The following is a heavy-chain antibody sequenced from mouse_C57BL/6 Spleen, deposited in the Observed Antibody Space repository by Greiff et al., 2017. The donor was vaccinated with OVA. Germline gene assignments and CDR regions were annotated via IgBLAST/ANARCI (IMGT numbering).Heavy chain of an antibody. Sequence: EVMLVESGGGLVKPGGSLKLSCAASGFTFSSYTMSWVRQTPEQRLEWVATISGGGGNTYYPDSVKGRFTISRDNAKNTLYRQMSSLRSEDTALYYCARHYYGKYGAMDYGGQGTSVTVSS. J-gene: IGHJ4*01. V-gene: IGHV5-9*01. CDR2: ISGGGGNT. CDR3: ARHYYGKYGAMDY. CDR1: GFTFSSYT. D-gene: IGHD2-1*01.